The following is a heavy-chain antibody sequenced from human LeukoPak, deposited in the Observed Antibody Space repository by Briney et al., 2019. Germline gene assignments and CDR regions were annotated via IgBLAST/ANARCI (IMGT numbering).Heavy chain of an antibody. V-gene: IGHV3-30-3*01. Sequence: GGSLRLSCAASGFTFSSYAMHWVRQAPGKGLEWVAVISYDGSNKYYADSVKGRFTISRDNSKNTLYLRMNSLRAEDTAVYYCARDRSRTVTTRVFFYWGQGTLVTVPS. J-gene: IGHJ4*02. CDR1: GFTFSSYA. CDR3: ARDRSRTVTTRVFFY. CDR2: ISYDGSNK. D-gene: IGHD4-17*01.